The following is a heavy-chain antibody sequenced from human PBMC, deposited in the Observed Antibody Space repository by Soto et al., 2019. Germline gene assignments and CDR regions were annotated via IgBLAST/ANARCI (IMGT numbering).Heavy chain of an antibody. CDR3: AKDGGYSYGPYDY. CDR2: ISSSSSTI. CDR1: GFTFGSYS. Sequence: EVQLVESGGGLVQPGGSLRLSCAASGFTFGSYSMNCVRQAPGKGLEWVSYISSSSSTIYYADSVEGRFTISRDNAKNSLYLQMNSLRAEDTAVYYCAKDGGYSYGPYDYWGQGTLVTVSS. J-gene: IGHJ4*02. D-gene: IGHD5-18*01. V-gene: IGHV3-48*01.